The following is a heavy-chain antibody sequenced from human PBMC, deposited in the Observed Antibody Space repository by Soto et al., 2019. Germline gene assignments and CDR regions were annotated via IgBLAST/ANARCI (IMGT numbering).Heavy chain of an antibody. CDR3: ARRLYYDSSGFEGGGMDV. D-gene: IGHD3-22*01. Sequence: SATLSLTCTFYCGSILSSIYYWGLIRQPPGKGLEWIGRLYYSGSSYYKPSLKNQVTKSVDTSKNQFYMKLNTVTASDTVVYYCARRLYYDSSGFEGGGMDVWGQGTTVT. J-gene: IGHJ6*02. CDR2: LYYSGSS. V-gene: IGHV4-39*01. CDR1: CGSILSSIYY.